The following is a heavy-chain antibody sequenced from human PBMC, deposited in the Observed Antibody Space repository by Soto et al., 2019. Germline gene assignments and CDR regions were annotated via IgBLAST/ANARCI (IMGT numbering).Heavy chain of an antibody. CDR1: GGTFSSYA. J-gene: IGHJ6*03. CDR2: IIPIFGTA. D-gene: IGHD4-17*01. Sequence: GASVKVSCKASGGTFSSYAISWVRQAPGQGLEWMGGIIPIFGTANYAQKFQGRVTITADESTSTAYMELSSLRSEDTAVYYCARGLYGDYGYYYYYMDVWGKGTTVTVSS. CDR3: ARGLYGDYGYYYYYMDV. V-gene: IGHV1-69*13.